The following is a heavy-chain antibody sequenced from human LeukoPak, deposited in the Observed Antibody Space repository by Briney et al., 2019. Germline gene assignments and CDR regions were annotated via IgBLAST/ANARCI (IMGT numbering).Heavy chain of an antibody. Sequence: GGSLRLTCAASGFTFSNAWMSWVRQAPGKGLEWVGRIKSKTDGGTTDYAAPVKGRFTISRDDSKNTLYLQMNSLKTEDTAVYYCTTGWAVAGLGYFDYWGQGTLVTVSS. D-gene: IGHD6-19*01. J-gene: IGHJ4*02. CDR3: TTGWAVAGLGYFDY. CDR1: GFTFSNAW. CDR2: IKSKTDGGTT. V-gene: IGHV3-15*01.